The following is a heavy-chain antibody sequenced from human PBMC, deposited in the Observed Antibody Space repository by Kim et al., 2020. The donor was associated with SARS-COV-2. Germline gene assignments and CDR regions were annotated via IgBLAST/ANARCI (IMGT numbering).Heavy chain of an antibody. D-gene: IGHD5-12*01. V-gene: IGHV3-53*01. Sequence: GGSLRLSCAASGFTVSSNYMSWVRQAPGKGLEWVSVIYSGGSTYYADSVKGRFTISRDNSKNTLYLQMNSLRAEDTAVYYCAREAQDGYNLGFDYWGQGTLVTVSS. CDR2: IYSGGST. CDR3: AREAQDGYNLGFDY. CDR1: GFTVSSNY. J-gene: IGHJ4*02.